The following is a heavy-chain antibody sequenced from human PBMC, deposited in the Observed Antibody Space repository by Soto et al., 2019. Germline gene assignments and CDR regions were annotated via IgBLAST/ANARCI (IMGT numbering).Heavy chain of an antibody. CDR3: ARASGPFDY. J-gene: IGHJ4*02. CDR1: GFTFSSYG. CDR2: IWFDGSNK. V-gene: IGHV3-33*01. Sequence: QVQLVESGGGVVQPGRSLRLSCAASGFTFSSYGMHWVRQAPGKGLEWVAVIWFDGSNKYYADSVKGRFTISRDNSKNTLYLQMKSLKAEDTALYCCARASGPFDYWGQGTLVTVSS.